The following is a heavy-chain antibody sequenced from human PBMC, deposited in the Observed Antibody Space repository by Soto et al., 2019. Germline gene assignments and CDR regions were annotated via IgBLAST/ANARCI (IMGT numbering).Heavy chain of an antibody. D-gene: IGHD4-17*01. CDR1: GGSISSYY. V-gene: IGHV4-59*08. CDR2: IYYSGST. Sequence: QVQLQESGPGLVKPSETLSLTCTVSGGSISSYYWSWIRQPPGKGLEWIGYIYYSGSTRYNPSLTSRVSISVDTSKHQFSLMLSSVTAADTAVYYCASRYGGALDYWGQGTLVTVSS. J-gene: IGHJ4*02. CDR3: ASRYGGALDY.